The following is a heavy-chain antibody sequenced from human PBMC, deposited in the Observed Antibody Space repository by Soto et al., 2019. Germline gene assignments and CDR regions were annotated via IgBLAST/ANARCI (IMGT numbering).Heavy chain of an antibody. CDR1: GGSISSGGYY. CDR3: ASRDPGTSVDY. CDR2: IYYSGST. Sequence: SATLSLTCTVSGGSISSGGYYWSWIRQHPGKGLEWIGYIYYSGSTYYNPSLKSRVTISLDKSENQFSLKVTSLTAADTAVYYCASRDPGTSVDYWGQGTLVTVSS. V-gene: IGHV4-31*09. J-gene: IGHJ4*02. D-gene: IGHD1-7*01.